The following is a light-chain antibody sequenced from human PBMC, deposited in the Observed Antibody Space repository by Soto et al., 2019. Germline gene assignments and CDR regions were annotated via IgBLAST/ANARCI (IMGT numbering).Light chain of an antibody. CDR3: QQSYTTPRT. CDR1: QSISSY. Sequence: DIPMTQSPSSLSASVGDRVTITCRASQSISSYLNWYQQKPGIAPNLLIYAASSLQSGVPSRFSGCGSGTDFTLTISSLQPEDFATYFCQQSYTTPRTFSQGTKLEI. CDR2: AAS. V-gene: IGKV1-39*01. J-gene: IGKJ2*01.